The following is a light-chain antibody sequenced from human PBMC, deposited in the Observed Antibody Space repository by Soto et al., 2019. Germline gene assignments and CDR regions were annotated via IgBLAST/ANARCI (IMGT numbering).Light chain of an antibody. Sequence: DIQMTQSPSTLSAYVGDRVTITCRASQSISSWLAWYQQKPGKAPELQIYKASTLESAVPSRFSGSGSGTEFTLTIGSLQPDDFATYYCQQYKSFPLTFGGGTKVEIK. J-gene: IGKJ4*01. CDR2: KAS. CDR3: QQYKSFPLT. CDR1: QSISSW. V-gene: IGKV1-5*03.